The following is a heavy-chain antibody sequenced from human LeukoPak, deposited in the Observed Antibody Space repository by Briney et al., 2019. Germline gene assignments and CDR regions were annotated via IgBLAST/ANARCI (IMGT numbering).Heavy chain of an antibody. Sequence: PSETLSLTRAVYGGSFSGYYWSWIRQPPGKGLEWIGEINHSGSTNYNPSLKSRVTISVGTSKNQFSLKLSSVTAADTAVYYCARVGYYGSGSHYSRGAYGMDVWGQGTTVTVSS. CDR3: ARVGYYGSGSHYSRGAYGMDV. CDR2: INHSGST. V-gene: IGHV4-34*01. CDR1: GGSFSGYY. J-gene: IGHJ6*02. D-gene: IGHD3-10*01.